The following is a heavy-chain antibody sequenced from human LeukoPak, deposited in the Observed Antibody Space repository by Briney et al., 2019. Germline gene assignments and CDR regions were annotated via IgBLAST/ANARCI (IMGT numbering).Heavy chain of an antibody. J-gene: IGHJ3*02. V-gene: IGHV4-59*01. CDR3: ARENDYVWGSYRLCAFDI. CDR2: IYYSGST. D-gene: IGHD3-16*02. CDR1: GGSISSYY. Sequence: PSETLSLTCTVSGGSISSYYWSWIRQPPGKGLEWIGYIYYSGSTNYNPSLKSRVTISVDTSKNQFSLKLSSVTAADTAVYYCARENDYVWGSYRLCAFDIWGQGTMVTVSS.